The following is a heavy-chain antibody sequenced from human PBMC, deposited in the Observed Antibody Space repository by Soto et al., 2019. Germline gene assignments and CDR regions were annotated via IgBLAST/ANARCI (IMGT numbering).Heavy chain of an antibody. Sequence: QVQLVQSGAEVKKPGSSVKVSCKASGGTFSSYAIRWVRQAPGQGLEWMGGIIPISGTTNYAQKSQGRVTITADESTSTAYMELSSLRSEDTAVYYCARSQGSSTSLEIYYYYYDGMDVWGQGTTVTVSS. CDR3: ARSQGSSTSLEIYYYYYDGMDV. J-gene: IGHJ6*02. CDR1: GGTFSSYA. CDR2: IIPISGTT. D-gene: IGHD2-2*01. V-gene: IGHV1-69*01.